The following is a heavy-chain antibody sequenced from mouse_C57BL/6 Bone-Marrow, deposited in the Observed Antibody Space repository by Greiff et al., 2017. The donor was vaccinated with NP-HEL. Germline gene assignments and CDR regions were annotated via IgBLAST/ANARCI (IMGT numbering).Heavy chain of an antibody. J-gene: IGHJ2*01. CDR3: ARYYGSSYYFDY. D-gene: IGHD1-1*01. V-gene: IGHV1-80*01. CDR1: GYAFSSYW. CDR2: IYPGDGDT. Sequence: QVQLQQSGAELVKPGASVKISCKASGYAFSSYWMNWVKQRPGKGLEWIGQIYPGDGDTNYNGKFKGKATLTADKSSSTAYMQRSSLTSEDSAVYFCARYYGSSYYFDYGGKGTTLTVSS.